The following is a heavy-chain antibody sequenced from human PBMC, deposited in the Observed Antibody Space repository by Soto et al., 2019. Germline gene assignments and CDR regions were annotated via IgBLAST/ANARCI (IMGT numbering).Heavy chain of an antibody. CDR2: IIPIYDSP. V-gene: IGHV1-69*06. Sequence: SVKVSGKASGDTFNSYAISWVRQAPVQGLQWMGGIIPIYDSPSYAQGSHNRVTITADRSTSTAHLELNGLTSEDTAVYYCAASTFLSGVSGYFHLDFWGQGTLVTVSS. CDR3: AASTFLSGVSGYFHLDF. J-gene: IGHJ4*02. CDR1: GDTFNSYA. D-gene: IGHD3-3*01.